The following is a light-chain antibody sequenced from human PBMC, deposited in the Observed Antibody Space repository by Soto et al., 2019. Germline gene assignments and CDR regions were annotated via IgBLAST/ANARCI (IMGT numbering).Light chain of an antibody. CDR2: YDD. Sequence: QSVLTQPPSVSEAPRRRVTIPCSGSSSNIGNNAVNWYQQLPGKAPKLLIYYDDLLPSGVSDRFSASKSGTSASLAISGLQSEDEAGYHCAAWDDSLNGYVFGAGTKVTVL. CDR1: SSNIGNNA. J-gene: IGLJ1*01. CDR3: AAWDDSLNGYV. V-gene: IGLV1-36*01.